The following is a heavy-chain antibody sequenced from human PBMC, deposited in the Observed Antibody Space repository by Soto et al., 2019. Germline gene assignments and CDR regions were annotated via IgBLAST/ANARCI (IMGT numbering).Heavy chain of an antibody. V-gene: IGHV5-51*01. Sequence: PGESRKVSCKCSGYSFTTYWMGWVRQMPGKGLEWMGIIYPGDSDTRYSPSFQGQVTISADKSISTAYLQWSSLKASDTAMYYCARYRGSGTQYSYYYYGMDVWGQGTTVTVSS. CDR1: GYSFTTYW. J-gene: IGHJ6*02. CDR3: ARYRGSGTQYSYYYYGMDV. CDR2: IYPGDSDT. D-gene: IGHD1-26*01.